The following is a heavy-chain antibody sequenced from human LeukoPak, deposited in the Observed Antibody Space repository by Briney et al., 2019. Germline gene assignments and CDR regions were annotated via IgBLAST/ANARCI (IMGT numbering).Heavy chain of an antibody. CDR3: AKITEWLSPYYYGMDV. CDR2: IWSDGTNK. CDR1: GFTFSSYG. J-gene: IGHJ6*02. Sequence: PGGSLRLSCAASGFTFSSYGMRWVRQVPGKGLEWVALIWSDGTNKYYVDSVKGRFTISRDNSENTLYLQMNSLRAEDTAVYYCAKITEWLSPYYYGMDVWGQGTTATVSS. V-gene: IGHV3-30*02. D-gene: IGHD3-3*01.